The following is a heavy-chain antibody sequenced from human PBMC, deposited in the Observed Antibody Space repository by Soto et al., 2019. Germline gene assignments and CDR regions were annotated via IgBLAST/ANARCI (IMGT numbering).Heavy chain of an antibody. J-gene: IGHJ4*02. Sequence: PSETLSLTCSVSGGSISSGYYYWSWIRQPPGKGLEWIGYIYYSGSTYYNPSLKSRVTISVDTSKNQFSLKLSSVTAADTAVYYCARVGYSSSWYFDYWGQGTLVTVSS. CDR3: ARVGYSSSWYFDY. V-gene: IGHV4-30-4*01. D-gene: IGHD6-13*01. CDR1: GGSISSGYYY. CDR2: IYYSGST.